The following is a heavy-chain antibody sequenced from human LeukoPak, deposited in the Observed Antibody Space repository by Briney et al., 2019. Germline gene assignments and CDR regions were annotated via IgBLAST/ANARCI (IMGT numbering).Heavy chain of an antibody. CDR3: ATSPLDYYGMDV. J-gene: IGHJ6*02. CDR1: GYTFTGYY. V-gene: IGHV1-2*02. CDR2: INPNSGGT. Sequence: GASVKVSCKASGYTFTGYYMHWVRQAPGQGLEWMGWINPNSGGTNYAQKFQGRVTMTRDTSISAAYMELSRLRSDDTAVYYCATSPLDYYGMDVWGQGTTVTVSS.